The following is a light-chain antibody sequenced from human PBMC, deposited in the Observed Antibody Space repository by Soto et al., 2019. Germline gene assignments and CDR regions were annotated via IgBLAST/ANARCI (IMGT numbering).Light chain of an antibody. CDR1: SSNIGSNI. V-gene: IGLV1-44*01. CDR3: AVWEDSLNGWV. J-gene: IGLJ3*02. Sequence: QSVLTQPPSASGTPGQRVTISCSGSSSNIGSNIVNWYQQFPGTAPKVLIHSNTQRPSGVPDRFSGSKSGTSASLAISGLQSEDEADYYCAVWEDSLNGWVFGGGTKVTVL. CDR2: SNT.